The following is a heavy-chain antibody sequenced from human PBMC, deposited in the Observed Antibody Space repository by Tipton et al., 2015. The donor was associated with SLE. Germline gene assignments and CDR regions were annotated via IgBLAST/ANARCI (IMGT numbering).Heavy chain of an antibody. CDR1: GFTFSSYA. Sequence: SLRLSCAASGFTFSSYAMSWVRQAPGKGLEWVSAISGSGGSTYYADSVKGRFTISRDNSKNTLYLQMNSLRAEDTAVYYCARDSSPRPPDYDYVWGTYRSFEYWGQGTLVTVSS. CDR2: ISGSGGST. J-gene: IGHJ4*02. V-gene: IGHV3-23*01. D-gene: IGHD3-16*02. CDR3: ARDSSPRPPDYDYVWGTYRSFEY.